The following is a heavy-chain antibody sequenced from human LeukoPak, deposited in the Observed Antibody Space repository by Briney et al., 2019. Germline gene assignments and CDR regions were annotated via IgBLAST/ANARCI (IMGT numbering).Heavy chain of an antibody. V-gene: IGHV3-21*01. CDR2: ISSSSSYI. Sequence: PGGSLRLSCAASGFTFSSYSMNWVRQAPGKGLEWVSSISSSSSYIYYADSVKGRFTISRDNAKNPLYLQMNSLRAEDTAVYYCARVNWNYQHGFDYWGQGTLVTVSS. CDR1: GFTFSSYS. CDR3: ARVNWNYQHGFDY. D-gene: IGHD1-7*01. J-gene: IGHJ4*02.